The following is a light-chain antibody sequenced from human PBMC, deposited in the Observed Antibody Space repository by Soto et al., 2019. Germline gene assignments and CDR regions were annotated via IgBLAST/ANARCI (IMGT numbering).Light chain of an antibody. CDR3: QSYDSRLSGSV. J-gene: IGLJ1*01. CDR2: EVS. V-gene: IGLV2-14*01. Sequence: QSALTQPASVSGSDGQSITISCTGTSSDVGGYNYVSWYQQRPGKAPKLMIFEVSNRPSGVSNRFSGSKSDNTASLTISGLQAEDEADYYCQSYDSRLSGSVFGTGTKLTVL. CDR1: SSDVGGYNY.